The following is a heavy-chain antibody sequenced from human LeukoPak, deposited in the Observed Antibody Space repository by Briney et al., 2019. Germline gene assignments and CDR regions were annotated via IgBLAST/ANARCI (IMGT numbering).Heavy chain of an antibody. CDR3: AGEKVAGMRSGAFDI. CDR2: IYSGGST. J-gene: IGHJ3*02. D-gene: IGHD6-19*01. CDR1: GFTVSSNY. V-gene: IGHV3-53*01. Sequence: AGGSLRLSRAASGFTVSSNYMSWVRQAPGKRLEWVSVIYSGGSTYYADSVKGRFTISRDNSKNTLYLQMNSLRAEDTAVYYCAGEKVAGMRSGAFDIWGQGTKVTVSS.